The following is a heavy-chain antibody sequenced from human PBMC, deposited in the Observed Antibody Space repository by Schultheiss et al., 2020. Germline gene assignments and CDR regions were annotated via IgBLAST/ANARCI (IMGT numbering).Heavy chain of an antibody. CDR3: ARTGGLYGMDV. V-gene: IGHV2-5*08. J-gene: IGHJ6*02. CDR2: IYWDDDK. D-gene: IGHD1-14*01. CDR1: GFSLSTSGMC. Sequence: SGATLVKPTQTLTLTCTFSGFSLSTSGMCVSWIRQPPGKALEWLALIYWDDDKRYSPSLKSRLTITKDTSKNQVVLTMTNMDPVDTATYYCARTGGLYGMDVWGQGTTVTVSS.